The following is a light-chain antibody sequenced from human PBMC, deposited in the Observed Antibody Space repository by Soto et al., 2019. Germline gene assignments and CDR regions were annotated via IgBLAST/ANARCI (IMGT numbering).Light chain of an antibody. CDR1: QSVSNNY. Sequence: DIVYTHSPRPRTLSPGERATLSCMSSQSVSNNYLACYQQKPGQAPRLLIYDASNRATGIPARFSGSGSGTDFTLTISSLQPEDFAVYYCHQRSNWLPTFCGRTKVDI. CDR3: HQRSNWLPT. V-gene: IGKV3-11*01. J-gene: IGKJ4*01. CDR2: DAS.